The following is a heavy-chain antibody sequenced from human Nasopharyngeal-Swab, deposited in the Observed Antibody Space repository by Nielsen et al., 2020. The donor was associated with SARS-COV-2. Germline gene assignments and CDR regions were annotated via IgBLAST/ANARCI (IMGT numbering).Heavy chain of an antibody. D-gene: IGHD1-26*01. Sequence: GGSLRLSCAASGFAFTDYSMDWVRQAPGKGLEWVSYITSSSSTRYYADSVKGRFTVSRDNVKNSLYLQMSSLRDEDTAVYYCVREFEATGATYLDYWGLGTLVTVSS. V-gene: IGHV3-48*02. CDR2: ITSSSSTR. CDR1: GFAFTDYS. CDR3: VREFEATGATYLDY. J-gene: IGHJ4*02.